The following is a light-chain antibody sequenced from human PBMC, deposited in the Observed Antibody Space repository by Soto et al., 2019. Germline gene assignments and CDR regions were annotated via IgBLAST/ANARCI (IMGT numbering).Light chain of an antibody. V-gene: IGKV3-20*01. CDR1: QSVSSSY. J-gene: IGKJ3*01. CDR3: QQYGSSTVT. CDR2: GAS. Sequence: EIVLTQSPGTLSLSPGERATLSCRASQSVSSSYLAWYQQKPGQAPRLLIYGASSRATGIPDRFSGSESGTDFTITISSLEPEDFAVYYCQQYGSSTVTFGTGNKVDIK.